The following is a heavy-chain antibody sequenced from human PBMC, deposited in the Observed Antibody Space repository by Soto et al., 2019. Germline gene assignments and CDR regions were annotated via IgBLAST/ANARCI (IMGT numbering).Heavy chain of an antibody. V-gene: IGHV3-33*01. CDR2: IWYDGSNK. CDR3: ARDPLLEWLFRDYYYYYGMDV. D-gene: IGHD3-3*01. CDR1: GFTFSSYG. J-gene: IGHJ6*02. Sequence: GGSLRLSCAASGFTFSSYGMHWVRQAPGKGLEWVAVIWYDGSNKYYADSVKGRFTISRDNSKNTLYLQMNSLRAEDTAVYYCARDPLLEWLFRDYYYYYGMDVWGQGTTVTVSS.